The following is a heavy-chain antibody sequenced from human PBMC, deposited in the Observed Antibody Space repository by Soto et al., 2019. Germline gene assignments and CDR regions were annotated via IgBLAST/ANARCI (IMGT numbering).Heavy chain of an antibody. CDR2: ITINGNT. CDR1: GAYISDFS. V-gene: IGHV4-4*07. CDR3: ARETAENWTYHAH. Sequence: QVQQQESGPGLVKPSDTLSLTCRVSGAYISDFSWIWIRQPAGKGLEWIGRITINGNTQKNPPFKSQVTMSIETSRNNHALNLQSETAADTAIYYCARETAENWTYHAHWGPGTLVTVSS. D-gene: IGHD1-7*01. J-gene: IGHJ1*01.